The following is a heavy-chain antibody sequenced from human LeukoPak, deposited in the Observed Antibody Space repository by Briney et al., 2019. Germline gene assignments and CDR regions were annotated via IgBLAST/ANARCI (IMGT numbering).Heavy chain of an antibody. CDR2: VNPNTGNA. D-gene: IGHD3-3*01. CDR3: ARGARDFWSVSAYYYYVDV. CDR1: GYTFTNYD. V-gene: IGHV1-8*03. Sequence: ASVKVSCKASGYTFTNYDINWVRQATGQGLEWMGWVNPNTGNAGYALKFQGRVTITRNTSISTAYMDLSSLKSDDTAVYYCARGARDFWSVSAYYYYVDVWGKGTTVTVSS. J-gene: IGHJ6*03.